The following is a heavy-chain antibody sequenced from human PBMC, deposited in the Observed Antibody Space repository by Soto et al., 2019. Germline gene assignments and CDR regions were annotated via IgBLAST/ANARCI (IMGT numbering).Heavy chain of an antibody. V-gene: IGHV4-61*01. Sequence: PSETLSLTCTVSGGSVSSGSYYWSWIRQPPGKGLEWIGYIYYSGSTNYNPSLKSRVTISVDTSKNQFSLKLSSVTAADTAVYYCARGFEEQLFQTYYYYYGMDVWGQGTTVTVSS. D-gene: IGHD2-21*01. J-gene: IGHJ6*02. CDR3: ARGFEEQLFQTYYYYYGMDV. CDR2: IYYSGST. CDR1: GGSVSSGSYY.